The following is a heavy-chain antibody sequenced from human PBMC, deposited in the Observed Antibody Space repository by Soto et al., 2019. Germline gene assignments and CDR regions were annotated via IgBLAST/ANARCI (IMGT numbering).Heavy chain of an antibody. J-gene: IGHJ5*02. Sequence: PSETLSLTCAVSGGSISGSYYYWGWLRQSPGRGPEWIGSVFYTGFTSYNPSLESRVSVSVDTSKNQFSLRLSSVTAADTAVYYCARVREYSGYDMANWFDPWGQGTLVTVSS. D-gene: IGHD5-12*01. CDR2: VFYTGFT. V-gene: IGHV4-39*01. CDR3: ARVREYSGYDMANWFDP. CDR1: GGSISGSYYY.